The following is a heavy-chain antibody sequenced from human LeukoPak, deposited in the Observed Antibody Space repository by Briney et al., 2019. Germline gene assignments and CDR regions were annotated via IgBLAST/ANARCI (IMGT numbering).Heavy chain of an antibody. V-gene: IGHV4-39*01. CDR1: GGSISSGGYY. J-gene: IGHJ3*02. Sequence: SETLSLTCTVSGGSISSGGYYWSWIRQPPGKGLEWIGSIYYSGSTYYNPSLKSRVTISVDTSKNQFSLKLSSVTAADTAVYYCARHLYRIAVAGRAADAFDIWGQGTMVTVSS. CDR2: IYYSGST. D-gene: IGHD6-19*01. CDR3: ARHLYRIAVAGRAADAFDI.